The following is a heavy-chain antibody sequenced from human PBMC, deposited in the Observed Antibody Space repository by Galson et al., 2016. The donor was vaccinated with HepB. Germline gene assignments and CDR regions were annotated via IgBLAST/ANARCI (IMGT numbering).Heavy chain of an antibody. Sequence: SLRLSCADSGFIFSSYEINWVRQASGKGLEWVSYINSGGNIKYYADSVKGRFTISRDNAKNSVYLQMNSLRAEDTGVYYCATRDDLYRGFWGQGTLVTVSS. J-gene: IGHJ4*02. CDR1: GFIFSSYE. CDR2: INSGGNIK. CDR3: ATRDDLYRGF. D-gene: IGHD5-24*01. V-gene: IGHV3-48*03.